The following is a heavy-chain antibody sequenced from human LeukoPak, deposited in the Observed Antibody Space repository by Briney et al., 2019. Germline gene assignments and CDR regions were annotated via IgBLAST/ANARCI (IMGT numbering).Heavy chain of an antibody. CDR2: MNPNSGNT. J-gene: IGHJ4*02. Sequence: ASVKVSCKASGYTFTSYDINWVRQATGQGLEWMGWMNPNSGNTGYAQKFQGRVTMTRNTSISTAYMELSSLRSEDTAVYYCARGRRYDSSVGYWGQGTLVTVSS. CDR1: GYTFTSYD. CDR3: ARGRRYDSSVGY. V-gene: IGHV1-8*01. D-gene: IGHD3-22*01.